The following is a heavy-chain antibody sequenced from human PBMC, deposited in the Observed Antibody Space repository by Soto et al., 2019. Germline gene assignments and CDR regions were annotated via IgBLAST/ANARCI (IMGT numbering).Heavy chain of an antibody. V-gene: IGHV4-4*02. CDR1: GGSIGSSNL. D-gene: IGHD3-3*01. CDR3: ARASSVLRFLEWSPLYGMDV. Sequence: SETLSVTCAVSGGSIGSSNLWGGGLHPPGKWLEWIGEIYHSGSTNYNPSLKSRVTISVDKSKNQFSLKLSSVTAADTAVYYCARASSVLRFLEWSPLYGMDVWGQGTTVTVS. J-gene: IGHJ6*02. CDR2: IYHSGST.